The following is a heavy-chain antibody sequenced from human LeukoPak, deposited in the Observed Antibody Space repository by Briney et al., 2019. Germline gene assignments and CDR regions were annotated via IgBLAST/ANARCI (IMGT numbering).Heavy chain of an antibody. Sequence: SVKVSCKASGFTFTSSAVQWVRQARGQRLEWIGWIVVGSGNTNYAQKFQERVTITRDMSTSTAYMELSSLRSEDTAVYYCAADSHYDFWSGPPWGQGTLVTVSS. CDR1: GFTFTSSA. CDR3: AADSHYDFWSGPP. J-gene: IGHJ4*02. CDR2: IVVGSGNT. V-gene: IGHV1-58*01. D-gene: IGHD3-3*01.